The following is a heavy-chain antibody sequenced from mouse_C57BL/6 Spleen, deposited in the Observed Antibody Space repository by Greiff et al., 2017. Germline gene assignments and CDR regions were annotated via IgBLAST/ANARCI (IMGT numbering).Heavy chain of an antibody. J-gene: IGHJ3*01. Sequence: EVQLQQSGPELVKPGASVKISCKASGYTFTDYYMNWVKQSHGKSLEWIGDINPNNGGTSYNQKFKGKATLTVDKSSSTAYMELRSLTSEDSAVYYCARGIFYGSSPFAYWGQGTLVTVSA. V-gene: IGHV1-26*01. CDR2: INPNNGGT. CDR3: ARGIFYGSSPFAY. CDR1: GYTFTDYY. D-gene: IGHD1-1*01.